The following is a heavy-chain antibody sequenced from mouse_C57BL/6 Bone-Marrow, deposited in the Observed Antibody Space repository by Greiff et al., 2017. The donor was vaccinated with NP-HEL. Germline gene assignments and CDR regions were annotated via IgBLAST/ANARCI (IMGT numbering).Heavy chain of an antibody. V-gene: IGHV1-64*01. Sequence: QVQLKQPGAELVKPGASVKLSCKASGYTFTSYWMHWVKQRPGQGLEWIGMIHPNSGSTNYNEKFKSKATLTVDKSSSTAYMQLSSLTSEDSAVYYCARGYYDGYYGIAYWGQGTLVTVSA. D-gene: IGHD2-3*01. CDR2: IHPNSGST. J-gene: IGHJ3*01. CDR3: ARGYYDGYYGIAY. CDR1: GYTFTSYW.